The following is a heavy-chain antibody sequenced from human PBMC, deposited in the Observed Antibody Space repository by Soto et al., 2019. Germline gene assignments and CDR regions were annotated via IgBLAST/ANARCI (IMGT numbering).Heavy chain of an antibody. Sequence: ASVKVSCKASGYTFTTYGISWVRQAPGQGLEWMGWISGYNDNTKYAQNLQGRVTMTTDTSTTTAYMELRSLRSDDTAVYYCAREYCSGGSSYGTDYCGQGIPVTVFS. D-gene: IGHD2-15*01. J-gene: IGHJ4*02. CDR3: AREYCSGGSSYGTDY. CDR2: ISGYNDNT. V-gene: IGHV1-18*01. CDR1: GYTFTTYG.